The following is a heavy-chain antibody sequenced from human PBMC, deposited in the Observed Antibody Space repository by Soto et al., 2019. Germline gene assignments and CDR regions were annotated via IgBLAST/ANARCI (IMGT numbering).Heavy chain of an antibody. D-gene: IGHD2-15*01. CDR1: GFTFNNYV. V-gene: IGHV3-23*01. J-gene: IGHJ4*02. CDR2: IGGSGDNT. Sequence: EVQLLESGGGLVQPGGSLRLSCAASGFTFNNYVMSWVRQAPGKGLEWVSTIGGSGDNTYYADSVKGRFTISRDNSKNILYLQMIGLRAEDTAVYHCGTLIVAPDYWGQGTLVTVSS. CDR3: GTLIVAPDY.